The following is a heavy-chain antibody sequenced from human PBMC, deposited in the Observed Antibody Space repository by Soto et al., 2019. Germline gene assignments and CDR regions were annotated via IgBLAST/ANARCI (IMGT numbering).Heavy chain of an antibody. CDR3: ARESEDLTSNFDY. CDR1: GFTFTRYS. Sequence: HWGSLRLSCAASGFTFTRYSMNWVRQAPGKGLEWVSSISSTTNYIYYGDSMKGRFTISRDNAKNSLYLEMNSLRAEDTAVYYCARESEDLTSNFDYWGQGTLVTVSS. CDR2: ISSTTNYI. V-gene: IGHV3-21*06. J-gene: IGHJ4*02.